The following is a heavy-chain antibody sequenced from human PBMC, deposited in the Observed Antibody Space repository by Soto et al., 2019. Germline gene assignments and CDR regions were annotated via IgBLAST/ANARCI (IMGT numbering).Heavy chain of an antibody. CDR2: IYYSGST. CDR3: GIGGSSWDFDY. D-gene: IGHD6-13*01. V-gene: IGHV4-59*08. CDR1: GGSISSYY. J-gene: IGHJ4*02. Sequence: SETLSLTCTVSGGSISSYYWSWIRQPPGKGLEWVGYIYYSGSTNYNPSLKIRVTISVDTSKNQFSLKLSSVTAADTAVYYCGIGGSSWDFDYWGQGTLVTVSS.